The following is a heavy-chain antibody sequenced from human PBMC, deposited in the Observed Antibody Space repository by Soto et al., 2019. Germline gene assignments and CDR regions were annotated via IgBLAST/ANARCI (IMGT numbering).Heavy chain of an antibody. V-gene: IGHV3-23*01. J-gene: IGHJ4*02. Sequence: GGSLRLSCAASGFTFSSYAMSWVREAPGKGLEWVSAISCSGGSTYDADSVKGRFTVSRDNYKNTLYLQMNGLRAEDTAVYYCATGGPRIAVAGTYPDHWGQGTLVTVSS. D-gene: IGHD6-19*01. CDR3: ATGGPRIAVAGTYPDH. CDR1: GFTFSSYA. CDR2: ISCSGGST.